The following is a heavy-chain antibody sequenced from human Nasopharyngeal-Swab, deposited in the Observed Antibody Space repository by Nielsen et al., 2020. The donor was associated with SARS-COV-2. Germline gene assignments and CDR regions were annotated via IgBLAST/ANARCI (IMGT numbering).Heavy chain of an antibody. V-gene: IGHV5-10-1*01. Sequence: GESLKISCNGSGYDFTDFWINWVRQMPGRGLEWMGRIHPSDSSINYSPPFQGRVTISADKSITTAYLQWSSLEASDSAMYYCARAFTTVSSFAYWGHGTLVTVSS. CDR2: IHPSDSSI. D-gene: IGHD1-14*01. CDR1: GYDFTDFW. CDR3: ARAFTTVSSFAY. J-gene: IGHJ4*01.